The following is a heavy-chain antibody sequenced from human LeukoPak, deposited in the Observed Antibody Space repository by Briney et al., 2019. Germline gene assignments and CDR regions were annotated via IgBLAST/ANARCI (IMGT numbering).Heavy chain of an antibody. Sequence: SVKVSCKASGGTFSSYAISWVRQAPGQGLEWMGGIIPIFGTANYAQKFQGRVTITADKSTSTAYMELSSLRSEDTAVYYCARDLRSSSFLSTSDDYWGQGTLVTVSS. CDR1: GGTFSSYA. CDR3: ARDLRSSSFLSTSDDY. V-gene: IGHV1-69*06. D-gene: IGHD6-6*01. CDR2: IIPIFGTA. J-gene: IGHJ4*02.